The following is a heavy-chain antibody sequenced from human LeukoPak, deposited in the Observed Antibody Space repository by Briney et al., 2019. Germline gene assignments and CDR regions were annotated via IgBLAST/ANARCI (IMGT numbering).Heavy chain of an antibody. CDR2: ISFDGSNK. J-gene: IGHJ3*02. D-gene: IGHD6-13*01. Sequence: GMSLRLSCAASGFTFSSYGMHWVRQAPGKGLEWVAVISFDGSNKYYPDSVKGRFTISRDNAKNSLYLQMNSLRAEDTAVYYCARLNRVYDAFDIWGQGTMVTVSS. CDR3: ARLNRVYDAFDI. CDR1: GFTFSSYG. V-gene: IGHV3-30*03.